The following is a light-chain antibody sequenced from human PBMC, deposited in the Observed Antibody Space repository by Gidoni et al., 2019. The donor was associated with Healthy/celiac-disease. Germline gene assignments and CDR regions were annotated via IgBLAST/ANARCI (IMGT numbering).Light chain of an antibody. J-gene: IGKJ4*01. V-gene: IGKV3-20*01. CDR2: GAS. CDR3: QQYGSSPLT. CDR1: QSVSSSY. Sequence: EIVLTQSPGTLSLSPGERDTLSCRASQSVSSSYLAWYQQKPGQAPRLLIYGASSRATGIPDRVSGRGSGKDFTITSSRLEPEDFAVYYGQQYGSSPLTFGGGTKVEIK.